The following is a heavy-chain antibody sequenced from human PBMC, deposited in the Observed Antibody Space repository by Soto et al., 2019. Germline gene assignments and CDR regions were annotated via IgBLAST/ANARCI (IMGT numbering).Heavy chain of an antibody. CDR3: ARVQLYGTTPKPGIAV. Sequence: RGSLRLSCATSGFTFSDHYMDWVRQAPGKGLEWIGRIRNKANSYFTEYAASMKGRFTISRDDSNNLLFLQMNSLKTEDSAVYSCARVQLYGTTPKPGIAVWGRGT. J-gene: IGHJ3*01. CDR2: IRNKANSYFT. D-gene: IGHD2-8*01. CDR1: GFTFSDHY. V-gene: IGHV3-72*01.